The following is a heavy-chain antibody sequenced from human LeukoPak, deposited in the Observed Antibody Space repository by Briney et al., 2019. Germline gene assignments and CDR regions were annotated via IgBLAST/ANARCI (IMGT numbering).Heavy chain of an antibody. V-gene: IGHV4-38-2*01. CDR3: ARLSGSLLFDY. D-gene: IGHD1-26*01. CDR2: IYHSGST. Sequence: SETLSLTCAVSGYSISSGYYWGWIRQPPGKGLGWIGSIYHSGSTYYNPSLKSRVTISVDTSKNQFSLKLSSVTAADTAVYYCARLSGSLLFDYWGQGTLVTVSS. CDR1: GYSISSGYY. J-gene: IGHJ4*02.